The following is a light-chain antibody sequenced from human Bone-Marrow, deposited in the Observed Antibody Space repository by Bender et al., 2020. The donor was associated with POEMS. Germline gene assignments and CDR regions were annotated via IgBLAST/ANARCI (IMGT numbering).Light chain of an antibody. CDR1: SSNIGAHYD. V-gene: IGLV1-40*01. Sequence: SVLTQPPSVSGAPGQTITISCTGTSSNIGAHYDVHWYQQLPGAAPKLLIYANINRPSGVPDRFSGSKSGTSVSLAITGLQAEDEADYYCQSFDTSLSGWVFGAGTKLTV. CDR2: ANI. J-gene: IGLJ3*02. CDR3: QSFDTSLSGWV.